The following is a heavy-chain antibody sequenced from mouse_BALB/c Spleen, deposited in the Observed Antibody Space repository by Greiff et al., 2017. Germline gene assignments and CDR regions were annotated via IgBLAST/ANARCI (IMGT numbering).Heavy chain of an antibody. Sequence: VKLMESGPGLVAPSQSLSITCTVSGFSLTSYGVHWVRQPPGKGLEWLGVIWAGGSTNYNSALMSRLSISKDNSKSQVFLKMNSLQTDDTAMYYCARDGLGKGYAMDYWGQGTSVTVSS. D-gene: IGHD2-1*01. CDR3: ARDGLGKGYAMDY. V-gene: IGHV2-9*02. J-gene: IGHJ4*01. CDR2: IWAGGST. CDR1: GFSLTSYG.